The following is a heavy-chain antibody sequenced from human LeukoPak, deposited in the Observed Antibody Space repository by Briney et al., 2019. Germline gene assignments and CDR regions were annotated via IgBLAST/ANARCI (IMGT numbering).Heavy chain of an antibody. Sequence: GGSLRLSCAASRFTFSSYWMHWVRQVPGKGLVWVSRINTNGSTTNYADSVKGRFTISRDNAKNTLYLQMNSLRAEDTAVYYCVRDLDYYGSGSYYRWGQGTLVTVSS. CDR3: VRDLDYYGSGSYYR. CDR1: RFTFSSYW. CDR2: INTNGSTT. D-gene: IGHD3-10*01. J-gene: IGHJ5*02. V-gene: IGHV3-74*01.